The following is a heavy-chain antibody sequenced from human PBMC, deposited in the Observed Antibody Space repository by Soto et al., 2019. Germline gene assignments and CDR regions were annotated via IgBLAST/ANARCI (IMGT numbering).Heavy chain of an antibody. CDR1: GGSFSGYY. Sequence: QVQLQQWGAGLLKPSETLSLTCAVYGGSFSGYYWSWIRQPPGKGLEWIGEINHSESTNYNPSLKSRVTISVDTSKNQFSLKLSSVTSADTAVYYCAREGWGSSSRRIPYCGQGTLVTVSS. V-gene: IGHV4-34*01. CDR2: INHSEST. CDR3: AREGWGSSSRRIPY. J-gene: IGHJ4*02. D-gene: IGHD6-6*01.